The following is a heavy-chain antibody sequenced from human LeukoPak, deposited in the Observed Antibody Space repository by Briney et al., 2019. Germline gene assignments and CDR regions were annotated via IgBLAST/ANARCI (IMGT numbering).Heavy chain of an antibody. D-gene: IGHD2-21*02. V-gene: IGHV3-48*03. CDR2: ISSSGSSM. Sequence: GGSVRLSCAASGFTFSSYEMNWVRQVPGKGLEWLSYISSSGSSMYYADSVKGRFTISRDNAKNSLYLQMDSLRAEDTAVYYCARGPIPDVVTAGSYFDYWGQGTLVTVSS. CDR3: ARGPIPDVVTAGSYFDY. CDR1: GFTFSSYE. J-gene: IGHJ4*02.